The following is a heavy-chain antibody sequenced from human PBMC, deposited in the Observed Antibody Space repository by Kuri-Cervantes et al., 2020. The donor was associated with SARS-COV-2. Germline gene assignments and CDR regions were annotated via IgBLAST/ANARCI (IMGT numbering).Heavy chain of an antibody. J-gene: IGHJ3*02. CDR3: ARSTPSRRLVVISQGGAFDI. CDR1: GYTFTGYY. CDR2: INPNRGGT. Sequence: ASVKVSCKASGYTFTGYYMHWVRQASGQGHEWMGWINPNRGGTNYAQKFQGWVTMTRDTSISIVYMELSRLRSDDTAVYYCARSTPSRRLVVISQGGAFDIWGQGTKVTVSS. V-gene: IGHV1-2*04. D-gene: IGHD3-22*01.